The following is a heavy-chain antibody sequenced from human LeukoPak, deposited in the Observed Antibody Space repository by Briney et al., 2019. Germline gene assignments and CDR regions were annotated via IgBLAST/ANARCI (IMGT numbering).Heavy chain of an antibody. CDR2: ISYDGINK. V-gene: IGHV3-30*04. J-gene: IGHJ1*01. CDR3: AKELNRFYYDSSGYYPEAEYFQH. D-gene: IGHD3-22*01. CDR1: GFTFTSYA. Sequence: GGSLRLSCAASGFTFTSYAMHWVRQAPGKGLEWVAVISYDGINKYYAASVKGRFTISRDNSKNTLYLQMNSLRAEDTAVYYCAKELNRFYYDSSGYYPEAEYFQHWGQGTLVTVSS.